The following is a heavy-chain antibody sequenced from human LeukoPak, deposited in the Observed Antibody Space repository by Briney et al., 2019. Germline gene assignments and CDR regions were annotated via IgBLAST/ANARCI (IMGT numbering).Heavy chain of an antibody. V-gene: IGHV3-30*18. CDR2: ISYDGSNK. CDR1: GFTFSSYG. Sequence: GGSLRLSCAASGFTFSSYGMHWVRQVPGKGLEWVAVISYDGSNKHYADSVKGRFTISRDNSKNTLYLQMNGLRAEDTAVYYCAKDNDYYGSGSYFVFGLDYWGQGTLVTVSS. D-gene: IGHD3-10*01. J-gene: IGHJ4*02. CDR3: AKDNDYYGSGSYFVFGLDY.